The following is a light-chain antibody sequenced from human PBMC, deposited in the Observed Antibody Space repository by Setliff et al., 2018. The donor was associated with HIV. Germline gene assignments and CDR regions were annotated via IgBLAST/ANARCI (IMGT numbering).Light chain of an antibody. V-gene: IGLV2-23*02. CDR3: CSYAGSNTFHMI. Sequence: QSALDQPAAVSGSPGQSITISCTGSSSNIGNYNLVYWYQQVPGKAPRLMIFEDNKRPSGVSDRFSGSKSGYTASLTISGLQAGDEADYYCCSYAGSNTFHMIFGGGTKVTVL. CDR1: SSNIGNYNL. CDR2: EDN. J-gene: IGLJ2*01.